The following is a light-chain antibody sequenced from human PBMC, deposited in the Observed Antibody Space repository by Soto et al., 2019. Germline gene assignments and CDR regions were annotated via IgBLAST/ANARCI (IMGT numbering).Light chain of an antibody. CDR1: QGIISA. J-gene: IGKJ1*01. CDR2: DAS. V-gene: IGKV1-13*02. CDR3: QQFNSYPRT. Sequence: AIQLTQSPSSLSASVGDRVTITCRASQGIISALAWYQQKPGKAPKLLIYDASSLESGVPPRFSGSGSGTDFTFTISSLQPEDFATYYCQQFNSYPRTFGQGTKVDIK.